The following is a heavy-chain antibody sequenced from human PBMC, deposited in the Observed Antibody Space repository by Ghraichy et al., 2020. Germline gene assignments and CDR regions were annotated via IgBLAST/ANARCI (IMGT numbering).Heavy chain of an antibody. CDR2: ISYDGSNK. Sequence: LTCAASGFTFSSYAMHWVRQAPGKGLEWVAVISYDGSNKYYADSVKGRFTISRDNSKNTLYLQMNSLRAEDTAVYYCARDWDYYGSGSYYKTVGYWGQGTLVTVSS. V-gene: IGHV3-30-3*01. D-gene: IGHD3-10*01. CDR3: ARDWDYYGSGSYYKTVGY. CDR1: GFTFSSYA. J-gene: IGHJ4*02.